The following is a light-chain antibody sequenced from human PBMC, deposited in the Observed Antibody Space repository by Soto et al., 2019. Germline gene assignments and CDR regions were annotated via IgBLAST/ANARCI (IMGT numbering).Light chain of an antibody. CDR2: KAS. J-gene: IGKJ1*01. V-gene: IGKV1-5*03. CDR3: QNYSFYSRT. Sequence: DIQMTQSPSTLSASIGXXVTITCRASQTIDTWLAWYQQKPGKAPKLLIYKASSLQTGVPSRFSGSGSGTEFTLTISSLQPDDFATYYCQNYSFYSRTFGQGTKLEVK. CDR1: QTIDTW.